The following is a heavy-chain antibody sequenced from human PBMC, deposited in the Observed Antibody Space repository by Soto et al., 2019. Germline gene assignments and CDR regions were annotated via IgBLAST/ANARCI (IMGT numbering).Heavy chain of an antibody. J-gene: IGHJ4*02. CDR1: GFTFSSYA. Sequence: GGSLRLSCAASGFTFSSYAMSWVRQAPGKGLEWVSAISGSGGSTYYADSVKGRFTISRDNSKNTLYLQMNSLRAEDTAVYYCAKVLGSTSTGPYFDFWGQGTLVTVSS. V-gene: IGHV3-23*01. CDR2: ISGSGGST. D-gene: IGHD2-2*01. CDR3: AKVLGSTSTGPYFDF.